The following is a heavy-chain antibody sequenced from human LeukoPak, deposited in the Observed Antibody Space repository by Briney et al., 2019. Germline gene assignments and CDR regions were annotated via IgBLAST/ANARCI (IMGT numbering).Heavy chain of an antibody. CDR1: GFTFSSYS. V-gene: IGHV3-21*01. D-gene: IGHD1-26*01. CDR2: ISGSSNYI. CDR3: ARGHSGSYQRDDAFDI. J-gene: IGHJ3*02. Sequence: GGSLILSCAASGFTFSSYSMNWVRQAPGKGLEWVSSISGSSNYIYYADSVKGRFTIPRDNAKNSLYLQMNSLRAEDTAVYYCARGHSGSYQRDDAFDIWGQGTMVTVSS.